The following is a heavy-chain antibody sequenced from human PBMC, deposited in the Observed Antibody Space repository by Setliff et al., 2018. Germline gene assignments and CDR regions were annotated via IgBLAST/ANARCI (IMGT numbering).Heavy chain of an antibody. D-gene: IGHD3-10*01. V-gene: IGHV1-24*01. CDR1: GYSFTSND. CDR2: FDPEDGET. J-gene: IGHJ4*02. Sequence: ASVKVSCKASGYSFTSNDINWVRQAPGIGLEWMGGFDPEDGETIYAQKFQGRVTMTEDTSTDTAYMELSSLRSEDTAVYYCATDGVITMVRGVIITESLFDFDYWGQGTLVT. CDR3: ATDGVITMVRGVIITESLFDFDY.